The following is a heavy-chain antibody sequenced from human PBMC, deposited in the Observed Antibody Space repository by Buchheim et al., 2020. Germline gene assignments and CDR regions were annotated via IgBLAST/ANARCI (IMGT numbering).Heavy chain of an antibody. CDR1: GGSFSGYY. CDR2: INHSGST. D-gene: IGHD3-10*01. Sequence: QVQLQQWGAGLLKPSETLSLTCAVYGGSFSGYYWSWIRQPPGKGLEWMGEINHSGSTNYNPSLKSRVTITVDTSKNQFALKLSSVTAADTAVYYCASREVRGVIDYWGQGTL. J-gene: IGHJ4*02. CDR3: ASREVRGVIDY. V-gene: IGHV4-34*01.